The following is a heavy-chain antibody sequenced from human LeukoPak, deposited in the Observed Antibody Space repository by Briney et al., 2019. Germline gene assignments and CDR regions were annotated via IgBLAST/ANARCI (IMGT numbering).Heavy chain of an antibody. D-gene: IGHD5-12*01. V-gene: IGHV3-48*03. J-gene: IGHJ4*02. CDR1: GFIFSSFE. Sequence: GRSLRLSCAASGFIFSSFEMNWVRQAPGKGLEWVSYISSSGRAIYYADSVKGRFTISRDNAKNSLYLQMNSLRAEDTAVYYCARDRSGYSGYDLFDYWGQGSLVTVSS. CDR3: ARDRSGYSGYDLFDY. CDR2: ISSSGRAI.